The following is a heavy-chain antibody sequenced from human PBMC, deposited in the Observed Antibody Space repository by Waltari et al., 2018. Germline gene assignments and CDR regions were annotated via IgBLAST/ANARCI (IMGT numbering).Heavy chain of an antibody. CDR1: GFTFRSYW. Sequence: EVQLVESGGGLVQPGGSLRLSCAASGFTFRSYWMRWVRQAPGKGLEWVANIKQDGSEKYYVDSVKGRFTISRDNAKNSLYLQMNSLRAEDTAVYYCARLTRGWYADYWGQGTLVTVSS. CDR3: ARLTRGWYADY. D-gene: IGHD6-19*01. CDR2: IKQDGSEK. J-gene: IGHJ4*02. V-gene: IGHV3-7*01.